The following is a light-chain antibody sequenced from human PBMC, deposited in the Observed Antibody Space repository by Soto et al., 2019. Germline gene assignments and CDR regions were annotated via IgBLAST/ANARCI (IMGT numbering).Light chain of an antibody. CDR3: QQYGSSPGT. J-gene: IGKJ1*01. V-gene: IGKV3-20*01. Sequence: EIALTQSPGTLSLSPGERATLSCRASQSVSSSYLAWYQQKPGQAPRLLIYGASSRATGIPDRFSGSGSGTDLTLTISRLEPEDFAVYYCQQYGSSPGTVGQGTNVEIK. CDR1: QSVSSSY. CDR2: GAS.